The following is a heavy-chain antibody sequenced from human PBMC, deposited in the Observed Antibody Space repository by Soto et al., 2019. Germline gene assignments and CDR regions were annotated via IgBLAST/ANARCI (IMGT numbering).Heavy chain of an antibody. D-gene: IGHD3-10*01. V-gene: IGHV4-59*01. CDR2: IYYSGST. Sequence: SETLSLTCTVSGGSISSYYWGWIRPPPGKGLEWIGYIYYSGSTNYNPSLKSRVTISVDTSKNQFSLKLSSVTAADTAVYYCARDNGLLWFGESPYYYYGMDVWGQGTTVTVSS. J-gene: IGHJ6*02. CDR3: ARDNGLLWFGESPYYYYGMDV. CDR1: GGSISSYY.